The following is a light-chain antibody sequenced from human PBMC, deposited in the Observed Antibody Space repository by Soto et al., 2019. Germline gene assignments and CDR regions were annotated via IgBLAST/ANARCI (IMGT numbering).Light chain of an antibody. CDR1: QSVSSY. CDR3: QQRRT. Sequence: DIVLTQSPGTLSLSPGERATLSCRASQSVSSYLAWYQQKPGQAPRLLIYDASNRATGIPARFSGSGSGTDFTLTISSLEPEDFAVYYCQQRRTFGPGTKVDIK. J-gene: IGKJ3*01. CDR2: DAS. V-gene: IGKV3-11*01.